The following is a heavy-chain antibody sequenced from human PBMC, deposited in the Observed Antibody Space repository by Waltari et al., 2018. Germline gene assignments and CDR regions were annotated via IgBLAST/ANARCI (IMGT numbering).Heavy chain of an antibody. CDR1: GFTFTSFV. CDR2: ISPGGGVT. CDR3: LRRWFDS. V-gene: IGHV3-23*01. J-gene: IGHJ5*01. Sequence: EVQLLESGGGLVQPGGSLRLSCAASGFTFTSFVMSWVRQAPRKGLEWVSAISPGGGVTYYADSVKGRFTVSRDNSKNTLYLRMNSLRAEDTAVYYCLRRWFDSWGQGTLVIVSS.